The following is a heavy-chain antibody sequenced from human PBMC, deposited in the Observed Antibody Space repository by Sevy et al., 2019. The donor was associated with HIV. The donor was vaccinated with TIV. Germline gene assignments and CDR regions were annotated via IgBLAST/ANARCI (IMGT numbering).Heavy chain of an antibody. V-gene: IGHV3-7*01. CDR2: IKQDGSEK. D-gene: IGHD3-22*01. J-gene: IGHJ4*02. Sequence: GGSLRLSCAASGFTFSSYWMSWVRQAPGKGLEWVANIKQDGSEKYYVDSVKGRFTISRDNAKNSLYLQMNSPRAEDTAVYYCARVATYYYDSSGYYWGQGTLVTVSS. CDR1: GFTFSSYW. CDR3: ARVATYYYDSSGYY.